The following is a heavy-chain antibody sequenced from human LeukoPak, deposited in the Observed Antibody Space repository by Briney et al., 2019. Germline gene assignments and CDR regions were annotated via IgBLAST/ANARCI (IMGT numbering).Heavy chain of an antibody. CDR3: AKSVYYDSSGYYGGFDY. J-gene: IGHJ4*02. CDR2: IRYDGSNK. V-gene: IGHV3-30*02. CDR1: GFTLSSYG. Sequence: GGSLRLSCAASGFTLSSYGMHWVRQAPGKGLEWVAFIRYDGSNKYYADSVKGRFTISRDNSKNTLYLQMNSLRAEDTAVYYCAKSVYYDSSGYYGGFDYWGQGTLVTVSS. D-gene: IGHD3-22*01.